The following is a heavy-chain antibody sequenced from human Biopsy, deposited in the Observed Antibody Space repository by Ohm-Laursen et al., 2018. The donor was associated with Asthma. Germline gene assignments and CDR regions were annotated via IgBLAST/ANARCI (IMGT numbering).Heavy chain of an antibody. D-gene: IGHD2-2*01. CDR1: GGTFNTYV. J-gene: IGHJ4*02. Sequence: VSSVKVSCKSLGGTFNTYVNGWVRQAPGQGLEWMGGINSVLGTTTYPQKFQDRVTITADDSTSTVYMELSSLRSEDTAVYYCARKAGSCISRTCYSLDFWGQGTLVTVSS. CDR3: ARKAGSCISRTCYSLDF. CDR2: INSVLGTT. V-gene: IGHV1-69*01.